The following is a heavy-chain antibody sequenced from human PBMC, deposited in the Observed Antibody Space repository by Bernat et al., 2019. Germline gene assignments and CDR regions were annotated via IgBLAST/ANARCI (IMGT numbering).Heavy chain of an antibody. CDR1: GFIFSSYA. CDR2: VTGGSDST. J-gene: IGHJ5*02. Sequence: EVQLLESGGGLVQPGGSLRLSCAASGFIFSSYAMSWVRQAPGKGLEWVSAVTGGSDSTYYADSVKGRFTISRDNSKNTLYLQMSSLRAEDTAVHYCAKAPNYYGSGSYPNWFDPWGQGTLVTVSS. CDR3: AKAPNYYGSGSYPNWFDP. V-gene: IGHV3-23*01. D-gene: IGHD3-10*01.